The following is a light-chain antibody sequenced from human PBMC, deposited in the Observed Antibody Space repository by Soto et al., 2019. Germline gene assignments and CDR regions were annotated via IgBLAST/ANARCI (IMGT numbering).Light chain of an antibody. Sequence: EVVLTQSPGTLSLSPGERATLSCRASQSVSNNYFAWYQQKPGQAPRLLIFGSSDRATGIPDRFSGSGSGTDFTLTIIRLEPEDVAVYYCQQYGSSRPYTFGQGTKLEIK. CDR2: GSS. J-gene: IGKJ2*01. CDR1: QSVSNNY. V-gene: IGKV3-20*01. CDR3: QQYGSSRPYT.